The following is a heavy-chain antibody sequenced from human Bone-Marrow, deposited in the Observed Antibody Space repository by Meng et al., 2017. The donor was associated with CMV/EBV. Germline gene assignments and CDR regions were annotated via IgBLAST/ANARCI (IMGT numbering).Heavy chain of an antibody. Sequence: ESLKISCAASGFTFSSYSMNWVRQAPGKGLEWIGEINHRRNTNYNPYLKGRVTITVDTSKNQFSLILNSVTAADTALYYCAGDSGWQPGGYWGQGNLVTVSS. J-gene: IGHJ4*02. V-gene: IGHV4-34*01. CDR3: AGDSGWQPGGY. CDR2: INHRRNT. CDR1: GFTFSSYS. D-gene: IGHD3-10*01.